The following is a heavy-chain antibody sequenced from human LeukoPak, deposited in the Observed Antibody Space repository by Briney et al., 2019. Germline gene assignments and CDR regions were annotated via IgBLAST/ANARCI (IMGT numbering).Heavy chain of an antibody. CDR2: ISGSGGST. J-gene: IGHJ1*01. CDR3: AKDPGSYYNEYFHH. Sequence: PGRSLRLSCAASGFTFSSSAMSWVRQAPGKGLEWVSAISGSGGSTYYADSVKGRFTISRDNSKNTLYLQMSSLRAEDTAVYYCAKDPGSYYNEYFHHWGQGTLVTVSS. CDR1: GFTFSSSA. D-gene: IGHD3-10*01. V-gene: IGHV3-23*01.